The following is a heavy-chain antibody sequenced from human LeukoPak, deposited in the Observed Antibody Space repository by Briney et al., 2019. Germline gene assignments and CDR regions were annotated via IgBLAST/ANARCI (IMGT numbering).Heavy chain of an antibody. J-gene: IGHJ4*02. CDR3: ARDGDGGSYYFDY. V-gene: IGHV3-48*04. CDR2: ISSSSSTI. D-gene: IGHD1-26*01. CDR1: GFAFSNYS. Sequence: GGSLSLSRAASGFAFSNYSMNGVRQAPAKGLEGVSYISSSSSTIYYADSVKGRFTISRDNAKNSLYLQMNSLRAEDTAVYYCARDGDGGSYYFDYWGQGTLVTVSS.